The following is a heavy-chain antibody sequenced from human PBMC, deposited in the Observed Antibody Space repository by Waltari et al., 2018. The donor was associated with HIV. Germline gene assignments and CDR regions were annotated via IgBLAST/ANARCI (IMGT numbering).Heavy chain of an antibody. D-gene: IGHD5-12*01. J-gene: IGHJ6*02. Sequence: EVQLVESGGGLVQPGRSLRLSCAASGFTFEDYAMNWVRQAPGKGLEWVSGISWNRGSTGYADSVKGRFTISRDNAKNSLYLQMNSLRAEDTALYYCAKGGVARSYYHYYGMDVWGQGTTVTVSS. CDR1: GFTFEDYA. V-gene: IGHV3-9*01. CDR2: ISWNRGST. CDR3: AKGGVARSYYHYYGMDV.